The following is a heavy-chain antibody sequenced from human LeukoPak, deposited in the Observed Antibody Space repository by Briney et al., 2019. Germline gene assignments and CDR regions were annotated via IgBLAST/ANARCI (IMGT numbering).Heavy chain of an antibody. CDR3: ARHRGVQYFDWLSPHPGWLDP. D-gene: IGHD3-9*01. Sequence: SETLSLTCTVSGGSVSSSSFYWGWIRQPPGKGLEWIGTIYHSGSTYYNPSLKRRVTISVDTSKNHFSLNLSSVTAADTAVYYCARHRGVQYFDWLSPHPGWLDPWGQGTLVTVSS. V-gene: IGHV4-39*07. CDR1: GGSVSSSSFY. J-gene: IGHJ5*02. CDR2: IYHSGST.